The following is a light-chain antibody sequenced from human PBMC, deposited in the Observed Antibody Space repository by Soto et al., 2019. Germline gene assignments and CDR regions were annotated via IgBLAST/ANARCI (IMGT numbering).Light chain of an antibody. CDR3: SSHAGSINLI. J-gene: IGLJ2*01. CDR2: EVN. Sequence: QSALTQPPSASGSPGQSVTISCTGTSSDVGGYNYVSWYQQHPGKAPKLMIYEVNKRPSGVPDRFSGSKSGNTASLTVSGLQAEDEADYYCSSHAGSINLIFGGGTQLTVL. CDR1: SSDVGGYNY. V-gene: IGLV2-8*01.